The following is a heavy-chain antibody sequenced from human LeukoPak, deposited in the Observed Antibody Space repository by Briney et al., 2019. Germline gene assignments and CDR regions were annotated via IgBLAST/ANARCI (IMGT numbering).Heavy chain of an antibody. CDR2: ISAYNGNT. CDR3: ARDFPYYYGSGSYYKIPFDY. V-gene: IGHV1-18*01. D-gene: IGHD3-10*01. CDR1: GYTFTSYG. Sequence: ASVKVSCKASGYTFTSYGISWVRRAPGQGLEWMGWISAYNGNTNYAQKLQGRVTMTTDTSTSTAYMELRSLRSDDTAVYYCARDFPYYYGSGSYYKIPFDYWGQGTLVTVSS. J-gene: IGHJ4*02.